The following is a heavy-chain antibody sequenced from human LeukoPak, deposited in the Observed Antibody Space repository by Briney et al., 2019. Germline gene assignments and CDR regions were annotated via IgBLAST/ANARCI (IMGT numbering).Heavy chain of an antibody. CDR1: GGTFSSYA. CDR3: ARAGDFWSGYRPYYYYYYMDV. J-gene: IGHJ6*03. CDR2: IIPIFGTA. D-gene: IGHD3-3*01. Sequence: GASVKVSCKASGGTFSSYAISWVRQAPGQGLEWMGGIIPIFGTANYAQKFQGRVTITADESTSTAYMELSSLRSEDTAVYYCARAGDFWSGYRPYYYYYYMDVWGKGTTVTVSS. V-gene: IGHV1-69*01.